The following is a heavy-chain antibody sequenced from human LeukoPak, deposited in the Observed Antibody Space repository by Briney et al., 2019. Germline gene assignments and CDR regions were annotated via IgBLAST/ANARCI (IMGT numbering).Heavy chain of an antibody. Sequence: GGSLRLSCAASGFIFSDHYMSWIRQAPGEGLEWVSFINLSGDTKDYEDSVKGRFTISRDNAKNSLDLQMNSLRAEDTAVYYCARGGGSSSWGQGTLVTVSS. CDR2: INLSGDTK. V-gene: IGHV3-11*04. D-gene: IGHD6-6*01. CDR1: GFIFSDHY. CDR3: ARGGGSSS. J-gene: IGHJ5*02.